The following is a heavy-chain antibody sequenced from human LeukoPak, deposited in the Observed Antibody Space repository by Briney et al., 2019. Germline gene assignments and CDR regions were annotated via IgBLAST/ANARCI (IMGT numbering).Heavy chain of an antibody. CDR1: GFTFNTFT. CDR3: ARDYYDTSAFDF. CDR2: ISGSGSYI. V-gene: IGHV3-21*01. Sequence: PGGSLRLSCVASGFTFNTFTLNWVRQAPGKGLEWVSSISGSGSYIYYADTLKGRFTISRDNAKNSLYLQMNSLRGEDTAVYFCARDYYDTSAFDFWGQGTLVTVSS. D-gene: IGHD3-22*01. J-gene: IGHJ4*02.